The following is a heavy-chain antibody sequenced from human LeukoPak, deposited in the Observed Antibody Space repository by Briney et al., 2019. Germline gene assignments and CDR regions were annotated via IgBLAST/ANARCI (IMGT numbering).Heavy chain of an antibody. CDR1: GFILSNSW. D-gene: IGHD2-2*01. Sequence: TGGSLRLSCAASGFILSNSWVTWVRQAPGKGLEWVANIKGDGSETYYADSVKGRFTISRDNARDSLYLQMNSLRAEDTAVYYCARDGGLYCSSTSCYFDYWGQGTLVTVSS. CDR2: IKGDGSET. J-gene: IGHJ4*02. CDR3: ARDGGLYCSSTSCYFDY. V-gene: IGHV3-7*01.